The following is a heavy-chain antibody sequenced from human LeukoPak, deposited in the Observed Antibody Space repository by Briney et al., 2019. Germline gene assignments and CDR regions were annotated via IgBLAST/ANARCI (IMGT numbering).Heavy chain of an antibody. V-gene: IGHV3-23*01. J-gene: IGHJ1*01. Sequence: GGSLRLSCAPSGFTFSSYGMSWVRPAPGKWLEWVSYIIGSVGKTYYAHSVTGRLTISRDNSKNTLYLQMNSLRAEDTAVYYCAKLAYCGGDCSMAYFQHWGQGTRV. CDR1: GFTFSSYG. CDR3: AKLAYCGGDCSMAYFQH. D-gene: IGHD2-21*02. CDR2: IIGSVGKT.